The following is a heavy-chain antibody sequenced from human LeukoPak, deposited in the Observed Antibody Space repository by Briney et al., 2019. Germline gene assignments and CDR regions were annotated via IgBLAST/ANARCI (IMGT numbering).Heavy chain of an antibody. Sequence: GSSVKVSCKASGGTFISHAIAWVRQAPGQGREWMGGIIPISGTADYAQKFQGRVTITTDQSTSTAYMELSSLTSDDTAVYYCARGLQYQLLKALRYYYMDVWGEGTTVTVSS. CDR1: GGTFISHA. V-gene: IGHV1-69*05. CDR3: ARGLQYQLLKALRYYYMDV. CDR2: IIPISGTA. D-gene: IGHD2-2*01. J-gene: IGHJ6*03.